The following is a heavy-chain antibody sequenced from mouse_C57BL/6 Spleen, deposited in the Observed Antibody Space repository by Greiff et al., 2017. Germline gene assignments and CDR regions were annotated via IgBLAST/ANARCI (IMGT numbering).Heavy chain of an antibody. D-gene: IGHD2-3*01. CDR2: INPGCGGT. CDR1: GYSFTNYL. CDR3: ARDSGVYDTAWFAY. V-gene: IGHV1-54*01. Sequence: QVQLQQSGAELVRPGTSVKVSCKASGYSFTNYLIEWVKQRPGQGLEWIGVINPGCGGTKYNEKFKGKATLTADKSYSTAYMQLSSLTSEDSAVYFCARDSGVYDTAWFAYWGQGTLVTVSA. J-gene: IGHJ3*01.